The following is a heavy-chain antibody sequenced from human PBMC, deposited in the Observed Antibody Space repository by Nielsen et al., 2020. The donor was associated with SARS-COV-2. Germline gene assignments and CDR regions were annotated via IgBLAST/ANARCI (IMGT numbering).Heavy chain of an antibody. CDR3: VRTRRREAMYYYYGIDV. D-gene: IGHD1-26*01. V-gene: IGHV4-4*02. CDR1: GGSVSSNDW. J-gene: IGHJ6*02. Sequence: SETLSLTCAVSGGSVSSNDWWTWVRQSPGKGLEWIGEVSHSGSINYNPSLKSRVTLSMDKSKSQFSLKLTSVTAADTAVYYCVRTRRREAMYYYYGIDVWGQGTMVTVSS. CDR2: VSHSGSI.